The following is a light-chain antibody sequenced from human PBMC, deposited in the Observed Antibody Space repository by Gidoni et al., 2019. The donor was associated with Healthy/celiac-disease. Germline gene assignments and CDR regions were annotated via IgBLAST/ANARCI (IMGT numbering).Light chain of an antibody. CDR2: SNN. J-gene: IGLJ1*01. CDR1: SSNIGSNT. CDR3: AAWDDSLNVYV. V-gene: IGLV1-44*01. Sequence: QSVLTQPPSASGTTGQRVTISCSGSSSNIGSNTVNWYQQLPGTAPKPLIYSNNQRPSGVPDRFSGSKSGTSASLAISGLQSEDEADYYCAAWDDSLNVYVFGTGTKVTVL.